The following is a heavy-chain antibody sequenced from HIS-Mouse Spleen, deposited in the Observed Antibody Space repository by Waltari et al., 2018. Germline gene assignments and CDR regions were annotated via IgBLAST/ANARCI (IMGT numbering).Heavy chain of an antibody. D-gene: IGHD2-15*01. CDR2: IYYSGST. CDR3: ARAFAFVGGNPEYYFDY. V-gene: IGHV4-59*01. Sequence: QVQLQASGPGLVKPAETLSLTCTVSGYSISSYYWSWHRQPPGKGLEWIGYIYYSGSTNYNPSLKSRVTISVDTSKNQFSLKLSSVTAADTAVYYCARAFAFVGGNPEYYFDYWGQGTLVTVSS. CDR1: GYSISSYY. J-gene: IGHJ4*02.